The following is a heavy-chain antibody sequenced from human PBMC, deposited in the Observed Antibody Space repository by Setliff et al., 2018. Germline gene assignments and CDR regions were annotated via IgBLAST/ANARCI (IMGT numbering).Heavy chain of an antibody. D-gene: IGHD2-8*01. V-gene: IGHV1-2*02. Sequence: ASVKVSCKTSGYTFNDFGVAWVRQAPGQGLEWMGWINPNTGGTNYAQKFQGRVTMTRDTSITTAYMELRSLRPDDTAVYYCARLVRYCTRTACQRLAGDESWGQGTLVTVSS. J-gene: IGHJ5*01. CDR3: ARLVRYCTRTACQRLAGDES. CDR2: INPNTGGT. CDR1: GYTFNDFG.